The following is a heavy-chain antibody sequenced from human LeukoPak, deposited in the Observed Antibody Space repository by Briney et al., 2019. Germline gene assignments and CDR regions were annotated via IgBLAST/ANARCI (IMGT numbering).Heavy chain of an antibody. J-gene: IGHJ6*04. Sequence: GGSLRLSCAASGFTVSSNYMSWVRQAPGKGPEWVSVIYSGGSTYYADSVKGRFTISRDNSKNTLYLQMNSLRAEDTAVYYCARVDCSSTSCPYYYGMDVWGKGTTVTVSS. D-gene: IGHD2-2*01. CDR2: IYSGGST. CDR1: GFTVSSNY. CDR3: ARVDCSSTSCPYYYGMDV. V-gene: IGHV3-53*01.